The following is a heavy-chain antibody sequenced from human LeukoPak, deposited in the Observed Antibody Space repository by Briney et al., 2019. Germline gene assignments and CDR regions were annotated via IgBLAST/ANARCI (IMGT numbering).Heavy chain of an antibody. Sequence: GEFLKISCKGSGYSFTNYWIAWVRQMRGKGLEWMGIIYPGDSDTRYSPSFQGHVTISADKSITTAYLQWRSLKASDTAIYYCARQWQQLDVWGKGTTVTVSS. D-gene: IGHD6-13*01. CDR1: GYSFTNYW. J-gene: IGHJ6*04. CDR2: IYPGDSDT. V-gene: IGHV5-51*01. CDR3: ARQWQQLDV.